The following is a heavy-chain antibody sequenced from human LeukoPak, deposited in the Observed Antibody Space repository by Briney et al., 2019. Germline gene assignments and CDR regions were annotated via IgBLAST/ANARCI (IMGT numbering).Heavy chain of an antibody. CDR1: GGSISSGGYY. V-gene: IGHV4-31*03. CDR3: AREAVSPQQLVPYFDY. J-gene: IGHJ4*02. Sequence: PSQTLSLTCTVSGGSISSGGYYWSWIRQHPGKGLEWIGYIYYSGSTYYNPSLKSRVTISVDTSKNQFSLKLSSVTAADTAMYYCAREAVSPQQLVPYFDYWGQGTLVTVSS. D-gene: IGHD6-13*01. CDR2: IYYSGST.